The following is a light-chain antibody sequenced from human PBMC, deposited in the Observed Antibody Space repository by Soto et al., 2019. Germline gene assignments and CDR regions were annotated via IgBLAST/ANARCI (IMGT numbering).Light chain of an antibody. V-gene: IGKV1-39*01. Sequence: DLQMTQSPSSLSASVGDRVTITCRASQSINTYLHWYQQKPGKAPKLLIYAASSFQSGVPSRFSGSGSGTDFTLTIGSLEPEDFATYYCQESYSHSRTFGPGTKVDI. J-gene: IGKJ3*01. CDR3: QESYSHSRT. CDR2: AAS. CDR1: QSINTY.